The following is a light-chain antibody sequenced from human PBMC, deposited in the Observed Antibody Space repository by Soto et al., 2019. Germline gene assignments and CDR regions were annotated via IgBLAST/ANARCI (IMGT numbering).Light chain of an antibody. CDR1: QSVGSN. CDR2: GAS. J-gene: IGKJ5*01. V-gene: IGKV3-15*01. CDR3: QQYNNWPRGT. Sequence: EIVVTQSPATLSVSPGERATLSCRAGQSVGSNLACYQQKPGQAPRLLIYGASTRATGIPARFSGSGSGTEFTLTISSLQSEDFAVYYCQQYNNWPRGTFGQGTRLEIK.